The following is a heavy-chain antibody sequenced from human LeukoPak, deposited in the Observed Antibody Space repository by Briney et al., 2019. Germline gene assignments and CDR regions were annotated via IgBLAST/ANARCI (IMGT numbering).Heavy chain of an antibody. Sequence: GESLKISCKGSGCSFTSYWIGWVRQMPGKGLEWMGIIYPGDSDTRYSPSFQGQVTISADKSISTAYLQWSSLKASDTAMYYCARPNYYDSSGYFSPPYAFDIWGQGTMVTVSS. CDR3: ARPNYYDSSGYFSPPYAFDI. CDR1: GCSFTSYW. CDR2: IYPGDSDT. V-gene: IGHV5-51*01. D-gene: IGHD3-22*01. J-gene: IGHJ3*02.